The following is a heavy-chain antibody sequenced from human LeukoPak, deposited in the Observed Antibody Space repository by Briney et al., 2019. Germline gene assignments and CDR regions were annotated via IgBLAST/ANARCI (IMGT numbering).Heavy chain of an antibody. Sequence: GESLKVSXKGSGYSFTSYWIGWVRQMPGKGQEWMGIIYPGDSDTRYSPSFQGQVTISADKSISTAYLQWSSLKASDTAMYYCARQETYYYDSSGYADAFDIWGQGTMVTVSS. D-gene: IGHD3-22*01. V-gene: IGHV5-51*01. CDR1: GYSFTSYW. CDR3: ARQETYYYDSSGYADAFDI. J-gene: IGHJ3*02. CDR2: IYPGDSDT.